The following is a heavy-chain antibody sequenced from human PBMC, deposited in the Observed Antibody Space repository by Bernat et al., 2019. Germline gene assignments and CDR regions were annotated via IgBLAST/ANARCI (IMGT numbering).Heavy chain of an antibody. J-gene: IGHJ1*01. CDR2: INSDGTST. CDR1: GFIFNNYW. Sequence: EVELEESGGRLVQAGGSLRLSCVGSGFIFNNYWMHWVRQTPGRGLMWVARINSDGTSTNYADAVKGRFTISRDNAKNTLYRQMNSRRDDDTAVYLCMRDDCAGSSNEYFLHWGSGTLVPVSS. V-gene: IGHV3-74*01. D-gene: IGHD2-21*01. CDR3: MRDDCAGSSNEYFLH.